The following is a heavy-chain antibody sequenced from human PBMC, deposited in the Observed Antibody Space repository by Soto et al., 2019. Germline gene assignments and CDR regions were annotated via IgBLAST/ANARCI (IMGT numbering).Heavy chain of an antibody. CDR1: GFTFSSYA. V-gene: IGHV3-30-3*01. Sequence: QVQLVESGGGVVQPGRSLRLSCAASGFTFSSYAMHWVRQAPGKGLEWVAVISYDGSNKYYADSVKGRFTISRDNYQTTLYLQINRLRAEDTAVYYCARSYSSSGDYFDYWGQGTLVTVSS. CDR3: ARSYSSSGDYFDY. D-gene: IGHD6-6*01. CDR2: ISYDGSNK. J-gene: IGHJ4*02.